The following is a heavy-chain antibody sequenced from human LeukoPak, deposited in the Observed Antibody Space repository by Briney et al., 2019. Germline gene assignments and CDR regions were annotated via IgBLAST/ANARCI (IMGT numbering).Heavy chain of an antibody. CDR2: IYYSGST. CDR3: ARVWFWVTGFDY. V-gene: IGHV4-59*01. J-gene: IGHJ4*02. CDR1: GGSISSYY. Sequence: SETLSLTCTVSGGSISSYYWSWIRQPPGKGLEWIGYIYYSGSTNYNPSLKSRVTISVDTSKNQFSLKLSSVTAADTAVYYCARVWFWVTGFDYWGQGTLVTVSS. D-gene: IGHD3-10*01.